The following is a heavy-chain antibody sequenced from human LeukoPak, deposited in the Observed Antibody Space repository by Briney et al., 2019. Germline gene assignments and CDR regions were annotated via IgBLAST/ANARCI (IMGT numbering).Heavy chain of an antibody. Sequence: GGSLRLSCAASGFTFSSYAMSWVRQAPGKGLEWFSAITGGGGSTYYADSVKGRFTISRDNFKNALYLQMNSLRAEDTAVYYCAKTIQWPYYFDYWGQGTLVTVSS. J-gene: IGHJ4*02. V-gene: IGHV3-23*01. CDR1: GFTFSSYA. D-gene: IGHD6-19*01. CDR3: AKTIQWPYYFDY. CDR2: ITGGGGST.